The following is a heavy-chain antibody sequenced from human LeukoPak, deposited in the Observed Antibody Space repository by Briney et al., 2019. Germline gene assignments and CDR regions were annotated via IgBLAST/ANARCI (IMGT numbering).Heavy chain of an antibody. V-gene: IGHV4-30-2*01. CDR2: IYHSGST. D-gene: IGHD3-9*01. CDR3: ARTYYDIWTGYYFDP. CDR1: GGSISSGGSS. J-gene: IGHJ5*02. Sequence: SETLSLTCAVSGGSISSGGSSWSWIRQPPGKGLEWIGYIYHSGSTYYNPSLKSRVTISLDRSRNQFSLKLSSVTAADTAVYYCARTYYDIWTGYYFDPWGQGTLVTVSS.